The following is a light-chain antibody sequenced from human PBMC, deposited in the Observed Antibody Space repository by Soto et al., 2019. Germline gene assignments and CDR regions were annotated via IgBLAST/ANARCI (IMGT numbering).Light chain of an antibody. V-gene: IGKV1-39*01. CDR1: QSISIF. CDR3: QQSYSTLEWT. CDR2: AAS. J-gene: IGKJ1*01. Sequence: DVQMTQSPSSLSASVGDRVSITCRASQSISIFLNWYQQKPGKAPKLLIYAASSLQSGVPSRFSGSGSGTDFTLTISSLQPEDFATYYCQQSYSTLEWTFGQGTKVEIK.